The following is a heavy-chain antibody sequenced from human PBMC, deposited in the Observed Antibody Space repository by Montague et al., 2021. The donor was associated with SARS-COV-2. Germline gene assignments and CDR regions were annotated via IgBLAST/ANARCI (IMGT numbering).Heavy chain of an antibody. J-gene: IGHJ5*02. CDR2: IYRSGST. CDR3: ARDCYDYGSGSYQRWFDP. CDR1: GYSISSGYY. Sequence: SETLSLTRTVSGYSISSGYYWGWIRQPPGKGLEWIGSIYRSGSTYYNPSLKSRVTISVDTSKNQFSLKLSSVTAADTAVYYCARDCYDYGSGSYQRWFDPWGQGTLVTVSS. D-gene: IGHD3-10*01. V-gene: IGHV4-38-2*02.